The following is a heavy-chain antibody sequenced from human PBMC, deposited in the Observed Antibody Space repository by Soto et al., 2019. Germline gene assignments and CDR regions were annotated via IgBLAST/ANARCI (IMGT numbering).Heavy chain of an antibody. V-gene: IGHV3-30*18. Sequence: QVQLVESGGGVVQPGRSLRLSCAASGFTFSSFGMLWVRQVPGKGLEWVALISYDGSKKYYADSVKGRFTISRDKSKNTLYLQMNSLRVEDTAVYYCAKDRGWSSADLDYWGQGTLVTVSS. CDR2: ISYDGSKK. CDR1: GFTFSSFG. J-gene: IGHJ4*02. CDR3: AKDRGWSSADLDY. D-gene: IGHD6-19*01.